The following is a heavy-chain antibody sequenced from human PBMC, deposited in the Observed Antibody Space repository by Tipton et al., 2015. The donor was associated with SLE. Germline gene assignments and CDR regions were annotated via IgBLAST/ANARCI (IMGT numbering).Heavy chain of an antibody. J-gene: IGHJ3*02. D-gene: IGHD5-12*01. Sequence: LRLSCAVYDGSFSGYYWSWIRQPPGKGLEWIGEIYHSGGTNYNPSLKSRVTISVDKSKNQFSLKLSSVTAADTAVYYCARDHRGYEEAFDIWGQGTMVTVSS. CDR2: IYHSGGT. CDR1: DGSFSGYY. V-gene: IGHV4-34*01. CDR3: ARDHRGYEEAFDI.